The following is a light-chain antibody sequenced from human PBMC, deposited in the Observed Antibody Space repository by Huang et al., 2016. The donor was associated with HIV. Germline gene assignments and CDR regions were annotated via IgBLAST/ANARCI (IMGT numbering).Light chain of an antibody. V-gene: IGKV1-39*01. CDR1: QSVGNS. CDR3: QQSYISPWT. J-gene: IGKJ1*01. Sequence: DIQMTQSPSSLSASVGDRVTITCRTSQSVGNSLNWYQQKPGKAPEILIYASSLQAWVSSRFSGSGSGTDFTLIISSLQPEDFATYYCQQSYISPWTFGQGTKVDLK. CDR2: AS.